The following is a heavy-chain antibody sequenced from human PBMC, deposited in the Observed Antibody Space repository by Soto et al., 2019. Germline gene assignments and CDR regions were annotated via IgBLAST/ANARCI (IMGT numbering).Heavy chain of an antibody. CDR1: GYTLTELS. CDR2: FDPEDGET. Sequence: QVQLVQSGAEVKKPGASVKVSCKVSGYTLTELSMHWVRQAPGKGLEWMGGFDPEDGETIYAQKFQGRVTMTEDTSTDTAYLELSSLRSEDTAVYYCATLSGATSRYYYYYGMDVWGQGTTVTVSS. D-gene: IGHD5-12*01. J-gene: IGHJ6*02. CDR3: ATLSGATSRYYYYYGMDV. V-gene: IGHV1-24*01.